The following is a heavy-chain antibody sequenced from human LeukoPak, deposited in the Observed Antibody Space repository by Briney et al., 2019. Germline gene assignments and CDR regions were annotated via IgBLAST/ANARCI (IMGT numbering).Heavy chain of an antibody. Sequence: GGSLRLSCAASGFTFRSYWMSWVRQAPGRGLEWVANINQDGSEKYYVDSVKGRFTISRDNAKNSLYLQMNSLRAEDTAFYYCARDGYYDIWSGYYEACWFDPWGQGTLVTVSS. D-gene: IGHD3-3*01. V-gene: IGHV3-7*01. CDR1: GFTFRSYW. J-gene: IGHJ5*02. CDR3: ARDGYYDIWSGYYEACWFDP. CDR2: INQDGSEK.